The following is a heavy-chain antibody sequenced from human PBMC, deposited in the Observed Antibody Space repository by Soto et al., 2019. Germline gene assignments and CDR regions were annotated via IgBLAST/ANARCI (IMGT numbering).Heavy chain of an antibody. CDR1: GFSFNDHA. V-gene: IGHV3-30-3*01. CDR3: ARQGRGARKYHYRNLDV. Sequence: QVHLVESGGGVVQPGRSLRLSCAASGFSFNDHAIHWVRQAPGRGLEWVALISYDGSNKYFADSVKGRFTISRDNSKNTLSLHMISLRSEDTAVYYCARQGRGARKYHYRNLDVWGQGTPVTVSS. CDR2: ISYDGSNK. J-gene: IGHJ6*02. D-gene: IGHD4-4*01.